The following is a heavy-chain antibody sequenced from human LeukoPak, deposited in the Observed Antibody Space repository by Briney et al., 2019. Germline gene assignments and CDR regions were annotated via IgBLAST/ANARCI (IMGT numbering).Heavy chain of an antibody. V-gene: IGHV3-30*02. Sequence: GGSLRLSCAASGFTFSSYGMHWVRQAPDKGLEWVAFIRYDGSNKYYADSVKGRFTISRDNSKNTLYLQMNSLRAEDTAVYYCVKDPGDFWSGSGYYYYMDVWGKGTTVTVSS. CDR3: VKDPGDFWSGSGYYYYMDV. D-gene: IGHD3-3*01. J-gene: IGHJ6*03. CDR2: IRYDGSNK. CDR1: GFTFSSYG.